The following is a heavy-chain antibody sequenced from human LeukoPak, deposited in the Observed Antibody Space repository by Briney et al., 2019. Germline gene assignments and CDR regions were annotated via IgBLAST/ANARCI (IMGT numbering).Heavy chain of an antibody. V-gene: IGHV1-24*01. Sequence: ASVKVSCKVSGYTLTELSMHWVRRAPGKGLEWMGGFDPEDGETIYAQKFQGRVTMTEDTSTDTAYMELSSLRSEDTAVYYCATGDYGAPYYFDYWGQGTLVTVSS. CDR2: FDPEDGET. D-gene: IGHD4-17*01. CDR3: ATGDYGAPYYFDY. J-gene: IGHJ4*02. CDR1: GYTLTELS.